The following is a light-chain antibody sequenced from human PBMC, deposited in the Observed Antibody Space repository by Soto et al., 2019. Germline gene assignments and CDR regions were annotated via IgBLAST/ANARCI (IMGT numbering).Light chain of an antibody. V-gene: IGKV3-20*01. Sequence: EVVFTQSPGTLSLSRGERATLSCRASERIYSAYLGWYQQKPGQAPKLLIYGASSMASGIPDRFSGSGSGTDFTLTISSLEPEDFAVYYCQQYDSSPITFGQGTRLEIK. CDR1: ERIYSAY. CDR2: GAS. J-gene: IGKJ5*01. CDR3: QQYDSSPIT.